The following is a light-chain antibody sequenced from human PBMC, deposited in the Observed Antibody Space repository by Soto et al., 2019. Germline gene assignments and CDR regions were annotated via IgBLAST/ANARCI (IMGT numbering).Light chain of an antibody. CDR3: QQSYSTPRIT. Sequence: DIQMTQSPSSLSASVGDRVTITFRASQSISSYLNWYQQKPGKAPKLLIYAASSLQSGVPSRFSGSGSGTDFTLTISSLQPEDFATYYCQQSYSTPRITFGQGTRLE. CDR2: AAS. CDR1: QSISSY. J-gene: IGKJ5*01. V-gene: IGKV1-39*01.